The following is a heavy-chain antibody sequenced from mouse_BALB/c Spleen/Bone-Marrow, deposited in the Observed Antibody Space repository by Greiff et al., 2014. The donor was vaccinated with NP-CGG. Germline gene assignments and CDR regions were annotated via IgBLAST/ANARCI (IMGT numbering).Heavy chain of an antibody. D-gene: IGHD1-2*01. CDR2: IWADGST. Sequence: VQVVESGPGLVAPSQSLSITCTVSGFSLTNYGVHWVRQPPGKGLEWLGVIWADGSTNYNSALMSRLSISKDNSKSQVFFKMNXXXXDDTAMYYCARITTATGAMDYWGQGTSVTVSS. CDR3: ARITTATGAMDY. CDR1: GFSLTNYG. V-gene: IGHV2-9*02. J-gene: IGHJ4*01.